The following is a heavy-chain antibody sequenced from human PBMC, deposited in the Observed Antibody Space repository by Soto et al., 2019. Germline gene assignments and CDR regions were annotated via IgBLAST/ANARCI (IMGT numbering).Heavy chain of an antibody. D-gene: IGHD1-1*01. V-gene: IGHV3-7*01. CDR3: ARTRYNWNDAGDAFDN. CDR1: GFTFSSYW. CDR2: IKQDGSEK. J-gene: IGHJ3*02. Sequence: PGGSLRLSCAASGFTFSSYWMSWVRQAPGKGLEWVANIKQDGSEKYYVDSVKGRFTISRDNAKNSLYLQMNSLRAEDTAVYYCARTRYNWNDAGDAFDNWGQGTMVTGSS.